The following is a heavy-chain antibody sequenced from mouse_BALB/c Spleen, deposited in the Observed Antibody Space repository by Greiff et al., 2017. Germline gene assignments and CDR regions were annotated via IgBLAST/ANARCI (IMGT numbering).Heavy chain of an antibody. CDR2: INPSTGYT. CDR3: AVGKTFDY. Sequence: QVQLQQSGAELAKPGASVKMSCKASGYTFTSYWMHWVKQRPGQGLEWIGYINPSTGYTEYNQKFKDKATLTADKSSSTAYMQLSSLTSDDSAVYFCAVGKTFDYWGQGTTLTVSS. J-gene: IGHJ2*01. V-gene: IGHV1-7*01. D-gene: IGHD2-1*01. CDR1: GYTFTSYW.